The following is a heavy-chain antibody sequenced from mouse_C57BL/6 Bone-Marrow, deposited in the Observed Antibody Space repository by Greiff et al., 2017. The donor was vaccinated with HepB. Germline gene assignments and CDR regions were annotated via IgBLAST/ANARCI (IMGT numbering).Heavy chain of an antibody. V-gene: IGHV1-55*01. CDR3: SRSLYDAIDF. J-gene: IGHJ4*01. Sequence: QVQLQQPGAELVKPGASVKMSCKASGYTFTSYWITWVKQRPGQGLEWIGDIYPGSGSTNYNEKFKSKATLTVDTSSSTAYMQLSSLTSEDSSVYYSSRSLYDAIDFGDQGTSVTVTA. CDR1: GYTFTSYW. D-gene: IGHD2-12*01. CDR2: IYPGSGST.